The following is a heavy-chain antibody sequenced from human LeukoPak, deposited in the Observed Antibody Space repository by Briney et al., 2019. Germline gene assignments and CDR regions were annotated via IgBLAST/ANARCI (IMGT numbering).Heavy chain of an antibody. CDR2: IYYSGST. CDR3: ARERQRRFDY. V-gene: IGHV4-59*01. D-gene: IGHD6-25*01. Sequence: SETLSLTCTVSGGSISSYYWSWIRQPPGKGLEWIGYIYYSGSTNYNPSLKSRVAISVDTSKNQFSLKLSSVTAADTAVYHCARERQRRFDYWGQGTLVTVSS. CDR1: GGSISSYY. J-gene: IGHJ4*02.